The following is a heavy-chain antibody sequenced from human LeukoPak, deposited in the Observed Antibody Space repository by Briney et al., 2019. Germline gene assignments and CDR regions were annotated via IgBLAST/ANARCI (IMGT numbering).Heavy chain of an antibody. Sequence: SETLSLTCTVSGYSISSGYYWGWIRQPPGKGLEWIGSIYHSGSTYYNPSLKSRVTISVDTSKNQFSLKLSSVTAADTAVYYRARDPIVVPAAPDAFDIWGQGTMVTVSS. CDR3: ARDPIVVPAAPDAFDI. J-gene: IGHJ3*02. V-gene: IGHV4-38-2*02. D-gene: IGHD2-2*01. CDR2: IYHSGST. CDR1: GYSISSGYY.